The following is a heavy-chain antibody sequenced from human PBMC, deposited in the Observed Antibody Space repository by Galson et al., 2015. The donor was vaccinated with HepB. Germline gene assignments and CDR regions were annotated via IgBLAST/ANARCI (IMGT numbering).Heavy chain of an antibody. D-gene: IGHD2-21*02. CDR3: ASAYCGGDCYSRGHLPLDI. V-gene: IGHV1-18*01. Sequence: SVKVSCKASGYTFTSYGISWVRQAPGQGLEWMGWISAYNGNTNYAQKLQGRVTMTTDTSTSTAYMELRSLRSEDTAVYYCASAYCGGDCYSRGHLPLDIWGQGTMVTVSS. CDR1: GYTFTSYG. CDR2: ISAYNGNT. J-gene: IGHJ3*02.